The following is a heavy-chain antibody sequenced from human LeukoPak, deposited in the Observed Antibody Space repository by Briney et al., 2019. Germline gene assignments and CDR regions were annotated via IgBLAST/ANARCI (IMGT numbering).Heavy chain of an antibody. J-gene: IGHJ4*02. CDR2: INHSGST. CDR1: GGSFSGYY. CDR3: AREGLAVGYYFDY. V-gene: IGHV4-34*01. Sequence: SETLSLTCAVYGGSFSGYYWSWIRQPPGKGLEWIGEINHSGSTNYNPSLKSRVTISVDTSKNQFSLKLSSVTAADTAVYYCAREGLAVGYYFDYWGQGTLVTVSS. D-gene: IGHD6-19*01.